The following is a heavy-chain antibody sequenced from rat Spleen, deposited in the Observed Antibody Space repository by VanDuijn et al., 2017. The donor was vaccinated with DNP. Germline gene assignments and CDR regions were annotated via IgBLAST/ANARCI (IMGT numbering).Heavy chain of an antibody. V-gene: IGHV2-19*01. J-gene: IGHJ3*01. CDR2: IWGHGNT. CDR3: SRASGSPFAY. Sequence: VQLKESGPGLVQPSQTLSLTCTVSGFSLTDYSVHWVRQPPGKGLEWLGIIWGHGNTDYNSALKSRLSINRDTSKSQVFLKMNSLQTEDTAIYFCSRASGSPFAYWGQGTLVTVSS. D-gene: IGHD1-4*01. CDR1: GFSLTDYS.